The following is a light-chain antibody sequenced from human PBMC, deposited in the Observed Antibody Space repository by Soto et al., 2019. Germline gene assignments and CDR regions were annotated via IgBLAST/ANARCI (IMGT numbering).Light chain of an antibody. CDR1: SSNIGNSY. Sequence: QSVLTQPPSVSAAPGQKVTISCSGRSSNIGNSYVSWYQQLPGTAPKLLIYDNYKRPSEIPDRFSGSTSGTSASLGITGFQTGDEADYYCGTWDSSLSGLVFGGGTKLTVL. CDR2: DNY. J-gene: IGLJ2*01. CDR3: GTWDSSLSGLV. V-gene: IGLV1-51*01.